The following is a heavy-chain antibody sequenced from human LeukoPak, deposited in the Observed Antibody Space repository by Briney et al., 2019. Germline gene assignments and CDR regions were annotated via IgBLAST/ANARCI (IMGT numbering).Heavy chain of an antibody. Sequence: PSETLSLTCAVYGGSFSGYYWSWIRQPPGKGLEWIGEINHSGSTNYNPSLKSRVTISVDTSKNQFSLKLSSVTAADTAVYYCARGTSRTMVRGVISFDYWGQGTLVTVSS. CDR2: INHSGST. V-gene: IGHV4-34*01. CDR3: ARGTSRTMVRGVISFDY. CDR1: GGSFSGYY. J-gene: IGHJ4*02. D-gene: IGHD3-10*01.